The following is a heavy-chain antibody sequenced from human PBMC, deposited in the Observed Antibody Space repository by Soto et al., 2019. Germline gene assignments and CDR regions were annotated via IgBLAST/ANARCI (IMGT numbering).Heavy chain of an antibody. V-gene: IGHV3-53*01. CDR3: ARLSSGSSAFDI. Sequence: PGGSLRLACAASGLTVSGNYMSWVRRAPGKGLEWVSLIYSGGNIYFADSVKGRFTIPRDNSKNTLYLQMNSLRAEDTAVYYCARLSSGSSAFDIWGQGTMVTVSS. CDR1: GLTVSGNY. J-gene: IGHJ3*02. D-gene: IGHD3-22*01. CDR2: IYSGGNI.